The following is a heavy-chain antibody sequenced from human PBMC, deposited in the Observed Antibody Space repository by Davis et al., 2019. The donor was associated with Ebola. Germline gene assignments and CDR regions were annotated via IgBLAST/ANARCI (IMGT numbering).Heavy chain of an antibody. CDR1: GFSFSSFS. CDR3: ATSGLITGTPY. J-gene: IGHJ4*02. D-gene: IGHD1-7*01. CDR2: ISTSSI. Sequence: GESLNISCAASGFSFSSFSMNWVRQAPGKGLEWVSSISTSSIHYADSLKGRFTISRANAKKSLYLQMNSLRAEDTAVYYCATSGLITGTPYWGQGTLVTVSS. V-gene: IGHV3-21*01.